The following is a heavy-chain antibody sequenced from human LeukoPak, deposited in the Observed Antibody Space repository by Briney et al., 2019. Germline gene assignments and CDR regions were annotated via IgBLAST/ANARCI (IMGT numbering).Heavy chain of an antibody. CDR2: ISYDGSNK. V-gene: IGHV3-30*04. J-gene: IGHJ4*02. D-gene: IGHD2-2*01. CDR1: GFTFSSYA. CDR3: AREAEYCSSTSCPFDY. Sequence: GRSLRLSCAASGFTFSSYAMHWVRQAPGKGLEWVAVISYDGSNKYYADSVKGRSTISRDNSKNTLYLQMNSLRAEDTAVYYCAREAEYCSSTSCPFDYWGQGTLVTVSS.